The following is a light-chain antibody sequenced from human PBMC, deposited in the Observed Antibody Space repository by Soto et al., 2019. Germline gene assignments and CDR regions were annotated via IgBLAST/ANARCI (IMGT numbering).Light chain of an antibody. CDR3: QSFDSSRIGLL. J-gene: IGLJ2*01. Sequence: QSVLTQPPSVTGAHGQRVTISCTGSHSDIGAGYGVHWYQQFPHSAPKLLSYDTTTRPSVVPDRFSGSRSVTSASLAITGLQAEDEADYYCQSFDSSRIGLLFGGGTQLTVL. CDR2: DTT. CDR1: HSDIGAGYG. V-gene: IGLV1-40*01.